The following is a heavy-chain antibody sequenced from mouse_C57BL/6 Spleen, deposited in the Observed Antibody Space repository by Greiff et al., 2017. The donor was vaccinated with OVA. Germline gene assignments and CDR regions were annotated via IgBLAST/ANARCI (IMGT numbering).Heavy chain of an antibody. CDR3: ARSSYYYGSSYPFAY. J-gene: IGHJ3*01. CDR2: INPNNGGT. D-gene: IGHD1-1*01. Sequence: VQLQQSGPELVKPGASVKISCKASGYTFTDYYMNWVKQSHGKSLEWIGDINPNNGGTSYNQKFKGKATLTVDKSSSTAYMELRSLTSEDSAVYYCARSSYYYGSSYPFAYWGQGTLVTVSA. V-gene: IGHV1-26*01. CDR1: GYTFTDYY.